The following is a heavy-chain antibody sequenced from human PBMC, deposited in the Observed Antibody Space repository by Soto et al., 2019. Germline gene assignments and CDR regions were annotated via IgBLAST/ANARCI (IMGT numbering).Heavy chain of an antibody. Sequence: QLQLQESGPGLVKPSETLSLTCTVSGGSISSSSYYWGWIRQPPGKGLEWIGTIYYSGSTYYSRSFKSRVTISVDTSKNQFSLKLSSVTAAETAIYYCASLPLRIGCGGDCYRSYLDYWGQGALVTVSS. CDR2: IYYSGST. CDR1: GGSISSSSYY. CDR3: ASLPLRIGCGGDCYRSYLDY. V-gene: IGHV4-39*01. J-gene: IGHJ4*02. D-gene: IGHD2-21*02.